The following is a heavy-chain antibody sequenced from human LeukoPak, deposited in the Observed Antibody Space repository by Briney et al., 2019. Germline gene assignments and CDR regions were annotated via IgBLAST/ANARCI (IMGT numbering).Heavy chain of an antibody. D-gene: IGHD1-26*01. Sequence: GGSLRLSCAASGFTFSSYRMKWVRQAPGEGGEWVSSISSSRSDIYYADSVKGRFTISRDNAKNSLYLQMNSLRAEDTAVYYCARDLIVGAQEGWGQGTLVTVSS. J-gene: IGHJ4*02. V-gene: IGHV3-21*01. CDR1: GFTFSSYR. CDR3: ARDLIVGAQEG. CDR2: ISSSRSDI.